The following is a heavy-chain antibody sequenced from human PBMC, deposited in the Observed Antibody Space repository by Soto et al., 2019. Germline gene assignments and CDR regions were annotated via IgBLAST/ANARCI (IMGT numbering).Heavy chain of an antibody. CDR3: ARDSPPVDY. CDR2: ISAYNGNT. V-gene: IGHV1-18*01. CDR1: GYTFTTYG. J-gene: IGHJ4*02. Sequence: QVQLVQSGAEVKKPGASVKVSCKASGYTFTTYGISWVRQAPGQGLEWMGWISAYNGNTKYAQKPQGRVTRTTDPSTSTAYMELRSLTSDATAVYYCARDSPPVDYWGQGTLVTVSS.